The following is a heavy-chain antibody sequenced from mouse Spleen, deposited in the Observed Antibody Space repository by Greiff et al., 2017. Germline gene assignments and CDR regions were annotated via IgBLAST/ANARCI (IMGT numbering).Heavy chain of an antibody. Sequence: EVKVEESGPSLVKPSQTLSLTCSVTGDSITSGYWNWIRKFPGNKLEYMGYISYSGSTYYNPSLKSRISITRDTSKYQYYLQLNSVTTDGTASNYCARFYGYDADWYFDVWGAGTTVTVSS. CDR3: ARFYGYDADWYFDV. J-gene: IGHJ1*01. CDR2: ISYSGST. CDR1: GDSITSGY. V-gene: IGHV3-8*02. D-gene: IGHD2-2*01.